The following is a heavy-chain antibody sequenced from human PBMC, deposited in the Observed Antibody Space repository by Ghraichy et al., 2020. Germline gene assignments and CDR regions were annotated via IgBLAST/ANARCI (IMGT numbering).Heavy chain of an antibody. D-gene: IGHD1-26*01. CDR2: IYSSGST. CDR3: ARRRSGSFYHYTMDV. Sequence: SETLSPTCTVSGDSISNFYWSWIRQPPGKGLEWIGYIYSSGSTSYNPSLKSRVTMSADTSKNQISLKLSSVTATDTAVYYCARRRSGSFYHYTMDVWGQGPRSPSP. CDR1: GDSISNFY. J-gene: IGHJ6*02. V-gene: IGHV4-59*08.